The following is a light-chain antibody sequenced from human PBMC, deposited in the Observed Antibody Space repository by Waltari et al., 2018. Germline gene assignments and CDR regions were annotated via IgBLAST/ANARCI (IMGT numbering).Light chain of an antibody. CDR1: SGSLSTPSY. CDR3: ALYMGSGIWV. J-gene: IGLJ3*02. CDR2: KAN. V-gene: IGLV8-61*01. Sequence: QTVVTREPSFSVSPGGTVTLLCALSSGSLSTPSYATWYQQPPGQAPPTLFYKANARSSGVPDRFSGSILESTAALTITGAQADDESDYYCALYMGSGIWVFGGGTRLTVL.